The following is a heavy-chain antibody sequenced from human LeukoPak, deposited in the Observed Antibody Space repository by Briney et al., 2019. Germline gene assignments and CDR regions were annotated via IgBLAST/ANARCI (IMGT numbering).Heavy chain of an antibody. D-gene: IGHD4/OR15-4a*01. Sequence: GGSLRLSCGASAFIFSGHWLNWVRQTPGKGLEWVASIKEDGSERQYVDSVKGRFIISRDNTKASLFLQLNSLRAEDTAVYYCSRLIGDSHGADTWGQGTLVTVSS. CDR3: SRLIGDSHGADT. CDR1: AFIFSGHW. V-gene: IGHV3-7*03. J-gene: IGHJ5*02. CDR2: IKEDGSER.